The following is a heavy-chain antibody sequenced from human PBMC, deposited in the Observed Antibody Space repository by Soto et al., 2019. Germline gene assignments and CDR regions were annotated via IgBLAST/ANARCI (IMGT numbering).Heavy chain of an antibody. J-gene: IGHJ5*02. Sequence: QVQLVQSGAEVKKPGASVKVSCKATGYTYISNDINWGREATGQGVEWMGEMNPNSGNTGYAQKFQGRVTMTRNTSISTAYMELSSLSSGDTAIYYCAGEQQVRGFDPWGQGTLVTVSS. D-gene: IGHD6-13*01. V-gene: IGHV1-8*01. CDR1: GYTYISND. CDR3: AGEQQVRGFDP. CDR2: MNPNSGNT.